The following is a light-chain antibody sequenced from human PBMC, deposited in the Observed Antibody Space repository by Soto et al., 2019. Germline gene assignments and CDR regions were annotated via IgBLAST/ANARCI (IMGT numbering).Light chain of an antibody. CDR2: DAS. Sequence: DIQMTQSPSTLSASVGDRVTITCRASQSIGSMWSWCQQKPGTAPKLLIYDASSLESGVPSRFSGSGSGTDFTLTISSLQPEDFATYYCQQLNSYPRTFGPGTKVDIK. CDR3: QQLNSYPRT. V-gene: IGKV1-5*01. J-gene: IGKJ3*01. CDR1: QSIGSM.